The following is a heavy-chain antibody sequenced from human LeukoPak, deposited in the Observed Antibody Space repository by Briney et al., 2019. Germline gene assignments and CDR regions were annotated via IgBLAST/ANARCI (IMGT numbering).Heavy chain of an antibody. D-gene: IGHD3-22*01. CDR3: ATGEDYYDSSGYYQFDY. CDR2: ISGSGGST. Sequence: PGGSLRLSCAASGFTFSSYAMSWVRQAPGKGLEWVSAISGSGGSTYYADSVKGRFTISRDNSKNTLYLQMNSLRAEDTAVYYCATGEDYYDSSGYYQFDYWGQGTLVTVSS. V-gene: IGHV3-23*01. J-gene: IGHJ4*02. CDR1: GFTFSSYA.